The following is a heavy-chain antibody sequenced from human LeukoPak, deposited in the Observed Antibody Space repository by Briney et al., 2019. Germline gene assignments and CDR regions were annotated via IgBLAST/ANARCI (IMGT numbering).Heavy chain of an antibody. CDR3: ASGIPGRYYYGSGSSEYFQH. D-gene: IGHD3-10*01. CDR2: IYYSGST. CDR1: GGSISSYY. J-gene: IGHJ1*01. Sequence: SETLSLTCTVSGGSISSYYWSWIRQPPGKGLEWIGYIYYSGSTNYNSSLKSRVTISVDTSKNQFSLKLSSVTAADTAVYYCASGIPGRYYYGSGSSEYFQHWGQGTLVTVSS. V-gene: IGHV4-59*12.